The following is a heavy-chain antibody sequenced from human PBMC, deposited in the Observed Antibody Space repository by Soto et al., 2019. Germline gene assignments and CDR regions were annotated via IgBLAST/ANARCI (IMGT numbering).Heavy chain of an antibody. D-gene: IGHD3-10*01. CDR2: IGGSDGST. CDR1: GFTFSNYA. Sequence: EVQLLESGGGLVQPGGSLRLSCAASGFTFSNYAMTWVRQAPGKGLEWVSCIGGSDGSTYYADSVKGRFTISRDNTKNTLHLHMNGLRVADTAVYYCAKVRLGSVGGLYDPGGQGTLVTVSS. V-gene: IGHV3-23*01. CDR3: AKVRLGSVGGLYDP. J-gene: IGHJ5*02.